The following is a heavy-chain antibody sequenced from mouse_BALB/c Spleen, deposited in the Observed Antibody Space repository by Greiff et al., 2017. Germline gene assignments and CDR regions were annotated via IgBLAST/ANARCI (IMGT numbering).Heavy chain of an antibody. Sequence: VQLKESGPGLVAPSQSLSITCTVSGFSLTGYGVNWVRQPPGKGLEWLGMIWGDGSTDYNSALKSRLSISKDNSKSQFFLKMNSLQTDDTARYYCARDRDGSSLIYCYFEVWGAGTTVTVSS. J-gene: IGHJ1*01. CDR3: ARDRDGSSLIYCYFEV. D-gene: IGHD1-1*01. V-gene: IGHV2-6-7*01. CDR2: IWGDGST. CDR1: GFSLTGYG.